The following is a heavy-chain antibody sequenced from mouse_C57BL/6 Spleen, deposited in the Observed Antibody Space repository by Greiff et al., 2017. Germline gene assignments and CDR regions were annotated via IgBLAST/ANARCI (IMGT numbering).Heavy chain of an antibody. Sequence: EVQLQQSGPELVKPGASVKMSCKASGYTFTDYNMHWVKQSPGKSLEWIGYINPNNGGTSYNQKFKGKATLTVNKSSSTAYMELRSLTSEDSAVYYCESGWWAWFAYWGQGTLVTVSA. CDR2: INPNNGGT. CDR1: GYTFTDYN. V-gene: IGHV1-22*01. J-gene: IGHJ3*01. CDR3: ESGWWAWFAY. D-gene: IGHD1-1*02.